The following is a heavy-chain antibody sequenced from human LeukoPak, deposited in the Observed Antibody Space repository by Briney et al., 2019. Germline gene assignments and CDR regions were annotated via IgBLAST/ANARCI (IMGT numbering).Heavy chain of an antibody. CDR2: IKPNSAGT. V-gene: IGHV1-2*02. Sequence: AAVKVSCTAPGYTFSGCFMHWVRQAPGQGREWVGWIKPNSAGTRYAQKFQGRFTMTRDTSINTAYMELSWLTSDDTAVYYCARSPGVDSSSSEPLDYWGQGTLVTVSS. J-gene: IGHJ4*02. CDR3: ARSPGVDSSSSEPLDY. D-gene: IGHD6-6*01. CDR1: GYTFSGCF.